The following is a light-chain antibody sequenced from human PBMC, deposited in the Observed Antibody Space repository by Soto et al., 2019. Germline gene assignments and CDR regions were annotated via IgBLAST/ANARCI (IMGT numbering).Light chain of an antibody. CDR2: EGS. CDR3: CSYAGSSTLV. CDR1: SSDVGSYNL. V-gene: IGLV2-23*01. Sequence: QSALTQPASVSGSPGQSITISCTGTSSDVGSYNLVSWYQQHPGKAPKLMIYEGSKRPSGVSNRFSGSKSGNTASLTISGLQAEXEADYYCCSYAGSSTLVFGGGTKLTVL. J-gene: IGLJ2*01.